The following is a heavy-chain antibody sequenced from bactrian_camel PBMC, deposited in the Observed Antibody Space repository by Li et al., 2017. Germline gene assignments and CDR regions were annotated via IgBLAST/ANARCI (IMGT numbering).Heavy chain of an antibody. CDR3: AARGPYCYTKLSVRDFTY. Sequence: QLVESGRDSVQAGGSLKLSCVASGYSYSGNCMAWFRTVPGKAREGVAAIDVDGQTTYAHSVEGRFTIARDTAKNTVYLQMNSLKPEDTTMYYCAARGPYCYTKLSVRDFTYWGQGTQVTVS. J-gene: IGHJ6*01. D-gene: IGHD2*01. CDR2: IDVDGQT. CDR1: GYSYSGNC. V-gene: IGHV3S53*01.